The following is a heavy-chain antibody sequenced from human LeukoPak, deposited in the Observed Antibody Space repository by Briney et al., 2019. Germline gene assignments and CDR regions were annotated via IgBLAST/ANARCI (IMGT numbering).Heavy chain of an antibody. CDR1: GFTFDDYA. J-gene: IGHJ2*01. V-gene: IGHV3-9*01. Sequence: GGSLRLSCAASGFTFDDYAMHWVRQAPGKGLEWVSGISWNSGSIGYADSVKGRFTISRDNAKNSLYLQMNSLRAEDTALYYCAKDSRYDILTGYSYWYFDLWGRGTLVTVSS. CDR3: AKDSRYDILTGYSYWYFDL. D-gene: IGHD3-9*01. CDR2: ISWNSGSI.